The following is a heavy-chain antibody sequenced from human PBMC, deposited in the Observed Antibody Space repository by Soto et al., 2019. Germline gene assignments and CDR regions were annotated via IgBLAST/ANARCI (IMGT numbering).Heavy chain of an antibody. CDR1: GYTFTSYA. Sequence: ASVKVSCKASGYTFTSYAMHWVRQAPGQRLEWMGWINAGNGNTKYSQKLQGRVTMTTDTSTSTAYVELRSLRSDDTAVYYCAREAAAGTLDYWGQGTLVTVSS. CDR3: AREAAAGTLDY. V-gene: IGHV1-3*01. D-gene: IGHD6-13*01. J-gene: IGHJ4*02. CDR2: INAGNGNT.